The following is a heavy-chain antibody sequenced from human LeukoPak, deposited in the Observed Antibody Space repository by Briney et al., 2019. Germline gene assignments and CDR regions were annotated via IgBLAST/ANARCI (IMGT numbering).Heavy chain of an antibody. Sequence: GGSLRLSCAASGLTFNNYWMNWVRQAPGKGLEWVANIKQDGSEKKYVDSVKGRFTISRDNAKQSVFLQMNSLRAEDTAVYYCARLSAMVRGPEDIFYFEFWGLGTLVTVSA. CDR1: GLTFNNYW. V-gene: IGHV3-7*01. CDR2: IKQDGSEK. J-gene: IGHJ4*02. CDR3: ARLSAMVRGPEDIFYFEF. D-gene: IGHD3-10*01.